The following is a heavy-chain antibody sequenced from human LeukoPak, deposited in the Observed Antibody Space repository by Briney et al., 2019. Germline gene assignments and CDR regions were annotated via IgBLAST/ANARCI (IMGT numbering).Heavy chain of an antibody. CDR3: ARECSGGSCYVDY. J-gene: IGHJ4*02. Sequence: GGSLRLSCAASGFTFSTYTMNWVRQAPGKGLEWVSYISSSGTTIYYADSVKGRFTISRDNAKNPLYLQMNSLRAEDTAVYYCARECSGGSCYVDYWGQGTLVTVSS. V-gene: IGHV3-48*01. CDR2: ISSSGTTI. CDR1: GFTFSTYT. D-gene: IGHD2-15*01.